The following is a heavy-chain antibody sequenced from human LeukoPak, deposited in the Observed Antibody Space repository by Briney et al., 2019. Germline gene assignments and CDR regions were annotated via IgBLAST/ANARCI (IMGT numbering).Heavy chain of an antibody. CDR3: AKEYGSGSYYSSYYFDY. D-gene: IGHD3-10*01. J-gene: IGHJ4*02. CDR1: GFTFSSYA. CDR2: ISGSGGST. Sequence: GGSLRLSCAASGFTFSSYAMSWVRQAPGKGLEWVSAISGSGGSTYYADSVKGRFTISRDNSKNTLYLQMNSLRAEDTAVYYCAKEYGSGSYYSSYYFDYWGQGTLVTVSS. V-gene: IGHV3-23*01.